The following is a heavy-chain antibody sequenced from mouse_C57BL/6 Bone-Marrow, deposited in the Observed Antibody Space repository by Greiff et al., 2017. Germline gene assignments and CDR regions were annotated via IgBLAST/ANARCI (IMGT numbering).Heavy chain of an antibody. D-gene: IGHD2-4*01. V-gene: IGHV14-4*01. Sequence: EVKLMESGAELVRPGASVKLSCTASGFNIKDDYMHWVKQRPEQGLEWIGWIDPENGDTEYASKFQGKATITADTSSNTAYLQLSSLTSEDTAVYYCTFFYYDYAWFAYWGQGTLVTVSA. J-gene: IGHJ3*01. CDR3: TFFYYDYAWFAY. CDR1: GFNIKDDY. CDR2: IDPENGDT.